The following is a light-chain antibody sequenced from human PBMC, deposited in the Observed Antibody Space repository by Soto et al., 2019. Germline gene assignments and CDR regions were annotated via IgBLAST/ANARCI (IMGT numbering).Light chain of an antibody. CDR1: QSISDT. CDR3: QQYGSSPRT. Sequence: EIVMTQSPATLSVSPGGRATRCCRASQSISDTLAWYQQKPGQAPRLLIYGASSRATGIPDRFSGSGSGTDFTLTISRLEPEDFAVYYCQQYGSSPRTFGQGTKVDIK. J-gene: IGKJ1*01. V-gene: IGKV3-20*01. CDR2: GAS.